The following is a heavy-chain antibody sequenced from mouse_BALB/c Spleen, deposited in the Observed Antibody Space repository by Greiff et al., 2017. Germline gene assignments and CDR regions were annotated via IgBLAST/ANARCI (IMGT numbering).Heavy chain of an antibody. J-gene: IGHJ2*01. CDR1: GFNIKDTY. CDR3: ARWSYHDYAGY. CDR2: IDPANGNT. V-gene: IGHV14-3*02. D-gene: IGHD2-4*01. Sequence: EVQLQQSGAELVKPGASVKLSCTASGFNIKDTYMHWVKQRPEQGLEWIGRIDPANGNTKYDPKFQGKATITAATSSNTAYLTLSSLTSEYTAVYYCARWSYHDYAGYWGQGTTLTVSS.